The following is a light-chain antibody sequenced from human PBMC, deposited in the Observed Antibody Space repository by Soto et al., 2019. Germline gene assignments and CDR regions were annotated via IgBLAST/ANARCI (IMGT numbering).Light chain of an antibody. CDR3: HHYGGSPT. V-gene: IGKV3-15*01. CDR2: GAS. CDR1: QSVSSY. J-gene: IGKJ4*01. Sequence: TVITQSPITLSVSPGERATLSCRASQSVSSYLAWYQQKPGQAPRLLIYGASTRATGIPARFSGSGSGTEFTLTISSLQSEDYGVYYCHHYGGSPTFGGGTKVDI.